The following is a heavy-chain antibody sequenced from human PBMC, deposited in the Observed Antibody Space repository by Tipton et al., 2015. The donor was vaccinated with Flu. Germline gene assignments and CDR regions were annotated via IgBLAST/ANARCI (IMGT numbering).Heavy chain of an antibody. Sequence: TLSLTCTVSSGSIRSTNYFCAWIRQPPGKRLELIGSIYPSGTTYYNPSLKSRVVISVDTSKNHFSLKLNSVTAADTAVYYCARLSYYDVDLKNFYFDHWGQGALVTVSS. J-gene: IGHJ4*02. CDR1: SGSIRSTNYF. V-gene: IGHV4-39*02. CDR3: ARLSYYDVDLKNFYFDH. CDR2: IYPSGTT. D-gene: IGHD3-10*02.